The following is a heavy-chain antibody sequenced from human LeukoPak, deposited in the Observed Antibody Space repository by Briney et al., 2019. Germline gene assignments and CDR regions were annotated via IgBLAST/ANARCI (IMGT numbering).Heavy chain of an antibody. CDR2: ISGSGGST. CDR1: GFTFSSYA. Sequence: GGSLRLSCAASGFTFSSYAMSWVRQAPGKGLEWVSAISGSGGSTYYADSVKGRFTISRDNARNTVFLQMNSLRAEDTAVYYCARDFDMGITPGDDFDFWGQGTLVTVSS. D-gene: IGHD3-9*01. J-gene: IGHJ4*02. V-gene: IGHV3-23*01. CDR3: ARDFDMGITPGDDFDF.